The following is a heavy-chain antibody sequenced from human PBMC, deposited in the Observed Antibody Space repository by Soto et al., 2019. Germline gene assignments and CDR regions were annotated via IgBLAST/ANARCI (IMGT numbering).Heavy chain of an antibody. CDR1: GFSLNTGGVG. J-gene: IGHJ4*02. Sequence: QITLKESGPPLVKPTQTLTLTCTFSGFSLNTGGVGVGWIRQPPGKALEWLAVIYWDDDKRYTPSLKSRLTITKDTSKNQVVLTMTNMDPVDTATYYCAHTPFFGDKLDYWGQGTLVIVSS. V-gene: IGHV2-5*02. CDR2: IYWDDDK. D-gene: IGHD2-21*01. CDR3: AHTPFFGDKLDY.